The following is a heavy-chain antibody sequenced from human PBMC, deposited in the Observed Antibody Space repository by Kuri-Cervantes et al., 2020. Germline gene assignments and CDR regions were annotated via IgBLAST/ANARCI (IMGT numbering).Heavy chain of an antibody. J-gene: IGHJ4*02. V-gene: IGHV3-15*01. CDR3: TRVSSGWYFYDY. D-gene: IGHD6-19*01. CDR2: IKTKTSGGTT. CDR1: GFSFSNAW. Sequence: GESLKISCAASGFSFSNAWMSWVRQAPGKGLEWVGRIKTKTSGGTTDYAAPVKGRFTISRDDSKNSLYLQMNSLKSENTAMYYCTRVSSGWYFYDYWGQGALVTVSS.